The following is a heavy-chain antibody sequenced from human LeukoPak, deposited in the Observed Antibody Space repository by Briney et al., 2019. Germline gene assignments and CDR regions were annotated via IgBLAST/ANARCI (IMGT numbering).Heavy chain of an antibody. Sequence: GGSRRLSSAASGFSFTSYGMHWVRQAPGKGLEWVAVIWYDGTNKHYADSVKGRYTISRDTSNNMLYLQMNSLRAEDTAVYYCARVSESGNSDYWGQGTLVTVSS. CDR1: GFSFTSYG. V-gene: IGHV3-33*01. D-gene: IGHD4-23*01. CDR2: IWYDGTNK. J-gene: IGHJ4*02. CDR3: ARVSESGNSDY.